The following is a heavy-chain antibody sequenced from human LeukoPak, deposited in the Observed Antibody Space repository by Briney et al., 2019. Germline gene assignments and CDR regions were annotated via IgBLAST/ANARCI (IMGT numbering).Heavy chain of an antibody. J-gene: IGHJ5*02. CDR1: GFTFSSYG. D-gene: IGHD3-22*01. CDR2: IWYDGSNK. V-gene: IGHV3-33*01. Sequence: GGSLGLSCAASGFTFSSYGMHWVRQAPGKGLEWVAVIWYDGSNKYYADSVKGRFTISRDNSKNTLYLQMNSLRAEDTAVYYCARDPGITMIVVEARRFDPWGQGTLVTVSS. CDR3: ARDPGITMIVVEARRFDP.